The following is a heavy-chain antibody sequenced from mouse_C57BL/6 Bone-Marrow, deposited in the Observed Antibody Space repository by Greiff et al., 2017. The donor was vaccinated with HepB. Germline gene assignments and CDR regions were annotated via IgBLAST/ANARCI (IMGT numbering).Heavy chain of an antibody. J-gene: IGHJ4*01. V-gene: IGHV5-9-1*02. Sequence: EVKVVDSGEGLVKPGGSLKLSCAASGFTFSSYAMSWVRQTPEKRLEWVAYISSGGDYIYYADTVKGRFTISRDNARNTLYLQMSSLKSEDTAMYYCTRGTSKITTRYYAMDYWGQGTSVTVSS. CDR3: TRGTSKITTRYYAMDY. CDR1: GFTFSSYA. CDR2: ISSGGDYI. D-gene: IGHD2-4*01.